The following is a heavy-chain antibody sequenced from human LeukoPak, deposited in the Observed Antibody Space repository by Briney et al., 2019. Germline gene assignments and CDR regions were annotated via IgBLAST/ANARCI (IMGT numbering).Heavy chain of an antibody. V-gene: IGHV4-39*07. CDR2: IYYSGST. D-gene: IGHD3-10*01. CDR3: ARVQDGGGHPSEVDY. CDR1: GGSISSSSYY. J-gene: IGHJ4*02. Sequence: SETLSLTCTVSGGSISSSSYYWGWIRQPPGKGLEWIGSIYYSGSTYYNPSLKSRVTISVDTSKNQFSLKLSSVTAADTAVYYCARVQDGGGHPSEVDYWGQGTLVTVSS.